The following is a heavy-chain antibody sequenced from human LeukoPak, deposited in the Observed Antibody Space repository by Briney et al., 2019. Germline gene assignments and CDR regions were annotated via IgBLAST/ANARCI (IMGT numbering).Heavy chain of an antibody. CDR2: IISDFNIT. V-gene: IGHV1-69*13. J-gene: IGHJ6*04. Sequence: GASVKVSCKASGGTFSSYAISWVRQATGQGLEWMGGIISDFNITHYPQKFQGRVTITADDSTSTAYMELSSLRFEDTAVYYCSKDLYGMDVWGKGTTVTVSS. CDR1: GGTFSSYA. CDR3: SKDLYGMDV.